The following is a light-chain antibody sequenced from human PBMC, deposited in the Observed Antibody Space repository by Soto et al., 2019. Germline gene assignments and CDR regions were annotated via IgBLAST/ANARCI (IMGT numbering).Light chain of an antibody. Sequence: QSVLTQPASVSGSPGQSITISCTGTSSDVGSYNLVSWYQQHPGKAPKLMIYEGSKRPSGVSNRFSGSKSGNTASLTISGLQAEDEADYYCAAWDDRLNGPWVFGGGTKLTVL. CDR2: EGS. CDR1: SSDVGSYNL. J-gene: IGLJ3*02. CDR3: AAWDDRLNGPWV. V-gene: IGLV2-23*01.